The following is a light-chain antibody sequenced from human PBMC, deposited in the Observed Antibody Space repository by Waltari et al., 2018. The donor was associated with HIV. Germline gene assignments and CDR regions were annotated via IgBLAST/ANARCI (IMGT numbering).Light chain of an antibody. CDR2: NNS. V-gene: IGLV1-44*01. CDR3: AAWDDSLNGAM. CDR1: SSNIGSHT. J-gene: IGLJ3*02. Sequence: QSVLTQPPSASGTPGQRVTISCSGGSSNIGSHTVRWYQHVPGTAPKLLIYNNSQRPSGVPDRFSGSKSDTSASLAISGLQSDDEAAYFCAAWDDSLNGAMFGGGTKLTVL.